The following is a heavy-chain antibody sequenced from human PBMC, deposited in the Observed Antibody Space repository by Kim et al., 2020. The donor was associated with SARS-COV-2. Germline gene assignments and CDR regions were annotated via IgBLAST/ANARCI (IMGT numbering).Heavy chain of an antibody. CDR3: ARELRGYFDSSGYYYDYYYYYGMDV. Sequence: GGSLRLSCAASGFTFSSYEMNWVRQAPGKGLEWVSYISSSGSTIYYADSVKGRFTISRDNAKNSLYLQMNSLRAEDTAVYYCARELRGYFDSSGYYYDYYYYYGMDVWGQGTTVTVSS. CDR2: ISSSGSTI. D-gene: IGHD3-22*01. J-gene: IGHJ6*02. V-gene: IGHV3-48*03. CDR1: GFTFSSYE.